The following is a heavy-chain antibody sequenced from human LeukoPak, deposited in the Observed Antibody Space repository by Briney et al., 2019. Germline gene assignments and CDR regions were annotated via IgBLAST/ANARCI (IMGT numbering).Heavy chain of an antibody. D-gene: IGHD6-19*01. Sequence: GGSLRLSCAASGFTFSKDWMLWVRQAPGKGLESVSRINTDGTVTTYADSVKGRFTVSRDNADNTMFLQMNSVKDEDTAVYYCATKQWLAPPPDSWGQGTPVTVSS. CDR2: INTDGTVT. CDR3: ATKQWLAPPPDS. CDR1: GFTFSKDW. V-gene: IGHV3-74*01. J-gene: IGHJ4*02.